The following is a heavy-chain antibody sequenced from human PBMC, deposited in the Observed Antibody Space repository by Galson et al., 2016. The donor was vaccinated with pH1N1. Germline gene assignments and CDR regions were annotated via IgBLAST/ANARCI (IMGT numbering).Heavy chain of an antibody. J-gene: IGHJ6*02. V-gene: IGHV7-4-1*04. CDR2: INTNTGNP. Sequence: SVKVSCKASGGTFTSYNIGWVRQAPGQGLEWMGWINTNTGNPTYAQGFTGRFVFSLDTSVSMAYLQISSLKAEDSAVYYCARSYCSSTSCYGGSYYYYGMDVWGQGTTVTVSS. D-gene: IGHD2-2*01. CDR1: GGTFTSYN. CDR3: ARSYCSSTSCYGGSYYYYGMDV.